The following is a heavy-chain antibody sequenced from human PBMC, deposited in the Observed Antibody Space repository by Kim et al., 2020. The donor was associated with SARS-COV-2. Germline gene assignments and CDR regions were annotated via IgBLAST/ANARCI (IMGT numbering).Heavy chain of an antibody. Sequence: GGSLRLSCAASGFTFSSYAMSWVRQAPGKGLEWVSAISGSGGSTYYADSVKGRFTISRDNSKNTLYLQMNSLRAEDTAVYYCAKDFEGPIDYYYYGMDVWGQGTTVTVSS. CDR1: GFTFSSYA. J-gene: IGHJ6*02. V-gene: IGHV3-23*01. CDR2: ISGSGGST. CDR3: AKDFEGPIDYYYYGMDV.